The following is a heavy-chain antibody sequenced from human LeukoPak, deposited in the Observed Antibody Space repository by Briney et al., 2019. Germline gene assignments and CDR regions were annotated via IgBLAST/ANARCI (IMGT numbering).Heavy chain of an antibody. CDR3: ARDLTGYYYYYGMDV. CDR2: IWYDGSNK. D-gene: IGHD7-27*01. Sequence: PGRSLRLSCAASGFTFSSYGMPWVRQAPGKGLEGVAVIWYDGSNKYYADSVKGRFSISRDNSKITLYLQMNSLRAEDTAVYYCARDLTGYYYYYGMDVWGQGTTVTVSS. J-gene: IGHJ6*02. CDR1: GFTFSSYG. V-gene: IGHV3-33*01.